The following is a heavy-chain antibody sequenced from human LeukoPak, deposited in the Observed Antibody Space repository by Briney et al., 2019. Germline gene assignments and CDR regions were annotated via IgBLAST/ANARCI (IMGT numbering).Heavy chain of an antibody. V-gene: IGHV4-59*01. CDR1: GGSISSYY. Sequence: PSETLSLTCTVSGGSISSYYWSWIRQSPGKGLEWIGYIYNSGSTNYNPSLKSRVTMSLDTSKNQFSLTLSSVTAAETAVYYCARVASATYWFDPWGQGTLVTVSS. CDR2: IYNSGST. J-gene: IGHJ5*02. D-gene: IGHD5-24*01. CDR3: ARVASATYWFDP.